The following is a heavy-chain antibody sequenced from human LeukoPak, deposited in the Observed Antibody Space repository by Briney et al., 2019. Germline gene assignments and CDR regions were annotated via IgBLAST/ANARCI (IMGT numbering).Heavy chain of an antibody. D-gene: IGHD2-15*01. CDR1: GGSISSYY. J-gene: IGHJ4*02. CDR3: ARGARGGSRFFDY. Sequence: PSETLSLTCTVSGGSISSYYWSWIRQPPGKGLERIGYIYYSGSTNYNPSLKSRVTISVDTSKNQFSLKLSSVTAADTAVYYCARGARGGSRFFDYWGQGTLVTVSS. CDR2: IYYSGST. V-gene: IGHV4-59*12.